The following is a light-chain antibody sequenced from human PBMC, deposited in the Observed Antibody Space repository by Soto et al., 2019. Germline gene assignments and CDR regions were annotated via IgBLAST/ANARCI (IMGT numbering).Light chain of an antibody. CDR2: DAS. J-gene: IGKJ2*01. V-gene: IGKV1-5*01. Sequence: DLQMTQSPSTLSASVGDRVTITCRASQSISSWLAWYQQKPGKAPKLLIYDASSVESGVPSRFSGSGSGTEFTLTISSLQPDEFATYYCQQYNSYSGTFGQGTKLEIK. CDR3: QQYNSYSGT. CDR1: QSISSW.